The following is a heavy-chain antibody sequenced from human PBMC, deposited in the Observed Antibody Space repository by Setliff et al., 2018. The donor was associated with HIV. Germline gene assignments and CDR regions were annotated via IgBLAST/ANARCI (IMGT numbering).Heavy chain of an antibody. V-gene: IGHV4-39*07. CDR1: GGSITSTTYY. J-gene: IGHJ5*02. CDR3: ATCRHRPSNWFDP. CDR2: VYNSGIT. Sequence: ETLSLTCTVSGGSITSTTYYWGWIRQPPGKGLEWIGSVYNSGITFKNPSLKSRVTISVDRSGNQFSLRLTSVTAADTAVYYCATCRHRPSNWFDPWGQGTVVTVSS.